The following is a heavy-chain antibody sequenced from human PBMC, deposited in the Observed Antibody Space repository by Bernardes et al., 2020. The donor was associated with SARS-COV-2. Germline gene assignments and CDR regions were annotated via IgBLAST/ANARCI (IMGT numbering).Heavy chain of an antibody. CDR1: GGSFSGYY. D-gene: IGHD2-2*01. CDR3: ARDPYGVVVPAAGAFGP. Sequence: SETLSLTCAVYGGSFSGYYWSWIRQPPGKGLEWIGEINHSGSTNYNPSLKSRVTISVDTSKNQFSLKLSSVTAADTAVYYCARDPYGVVVPAAGAFGPWGQRTLVTVSS. J-gene: IGHJ5*02. V-gene: IGHV4-34*01. CDR2: INHSGST.